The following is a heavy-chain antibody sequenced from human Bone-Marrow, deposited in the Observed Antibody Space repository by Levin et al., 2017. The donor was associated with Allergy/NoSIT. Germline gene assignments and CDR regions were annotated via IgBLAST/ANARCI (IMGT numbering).Heavy chain of an antibody. CDR1: GGTFSSYA. CDR2: IIPILGIA. D-gene: IGHD2-15*01. CDR3: ARGNCSGGSCYSLDY. J-gene: IGHJ4*02. V-gene: IGHV1-69*04. Sequence: GASVKVSCKASGGTFSSYAISWVRQAPGQGLEWMGRIIPILGIANYAQKFQGRVTITADKSTSTAYMELSSLRSEDTAVYYCARGNCSGGSCYSLDYWGQGTLVTVSS.